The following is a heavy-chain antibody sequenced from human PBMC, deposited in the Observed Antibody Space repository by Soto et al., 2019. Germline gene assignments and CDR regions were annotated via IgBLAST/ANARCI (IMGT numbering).Heavy chain of an antibody. V-gene: IGHV4-61*01. Sequence: SETLSLTCTVSGVSVNSGSFYWAWIRQPPGKGLEWIGFGSYSGTTNYKASLKSRVTISVDTSRSQISLKVFSVTAADTAVYYCARGATVTQYDYWGQGTLVT. J-gene: IGHJ4*02. CDR1: GVSVNSGSFY. D-gene: IGHD4-17*01. CDR3: ARGATVTQYDY. CDR2: GSYSGTT.